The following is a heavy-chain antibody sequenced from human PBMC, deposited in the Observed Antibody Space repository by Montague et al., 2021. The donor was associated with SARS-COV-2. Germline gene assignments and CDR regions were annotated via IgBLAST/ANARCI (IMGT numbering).Heavy chain of an antibody. CDR3: ARFPTSYYYDSKAAPATPDAFDI. D-gene: IGHD3-22*01. CDR1: GGSISSSNYY. J-gene: IGHJ3*02. V-gene: IGHV4-39*01. Sequence: SETLSLTCTVSGGSISSSNYYWGWIRQPPGKGLEWIGSVYYSGSTYYNPSLKSRVTISVDTSKNQFSLKLSSVTAAETAVYYCARFPTSYYYDSKAAPATPDAFDIWGQGTTVTVSS. CDR2: VYYSGST.